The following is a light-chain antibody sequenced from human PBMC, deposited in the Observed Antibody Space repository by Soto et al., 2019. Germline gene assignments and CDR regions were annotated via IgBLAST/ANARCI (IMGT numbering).Light chain of an antibody. J-gene: IGKJ3*01. V-gene: IGKV1-33*01. CDR3: QQYDNLRVFT. CDR2: DAS. Sequence: DIQMTQSPSSLSASVGDRVTITCQASQDISNYLNWYQQKPGKAPKILIYDASKLEKGVPSRFSRSGSGTDFTFTISNLQPEDIATYYCQQYDNLRVFTFGPGTKVDIK. CDR1: QDISNY.